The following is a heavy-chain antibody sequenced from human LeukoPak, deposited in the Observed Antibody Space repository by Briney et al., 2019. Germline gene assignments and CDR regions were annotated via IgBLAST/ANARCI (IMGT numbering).Heavy chain of an antibody. CDR3: AKDQGEIYPYYFDC. J-gene: IGHJ4*02. D-gene: IGHD2-21*01. CDR1: GFTLSNYA. CDR2: ISGSGGST. Sequence: PGGSLRLSCAASGFTLSNYAMTWVRQAPGKGLEWVSAISGSGGSTFYADSVKGRFTISRDNSKNMLYLQMNSLRAEDTAVYYCAKDQGEIYPYYFDCWGQGALVTVSS. V-gene: IGHV3-23*01.